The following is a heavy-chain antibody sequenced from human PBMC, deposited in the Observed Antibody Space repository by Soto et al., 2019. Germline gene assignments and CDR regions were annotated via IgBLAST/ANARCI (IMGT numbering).Heavy chain of an antibody. J-gene: IGHJ3*02. CDR2: ISGSGGST. D-gene: IGHD3-22*01. CDR1: GFTFSSYA. V-gene: IGHV3-23*01. CDR3: AKVVYYDSSGYPGLAFDI. Sequence: EVQLLESGGGLVQPGGSLRLSCAASGFTFSSYAMSWVRQAPGKGLEWVSAISGSGGSTYYADSVKGRFTISRDNSKNTLYLQMNSLRAEYTAVYYCAKVVYYDSSGYPGLAFDIWGQGTMVTVSS.